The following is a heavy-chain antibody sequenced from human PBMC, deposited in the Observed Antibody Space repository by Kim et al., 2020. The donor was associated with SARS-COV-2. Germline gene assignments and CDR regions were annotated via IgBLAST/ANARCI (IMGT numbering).Heavy chain of an antibody. Sequence: GGSLRLSCAASGFTFDDYAMHWVRQAPGKGLEWVSGISWNSGSIGYADSVKGRFTISRDNAKNSLYLQMNSLRAEDTALYYCAKARLEGSWYRYYYYGMDVWGQGTTVTVSS. CDR3: AKARLEGSWYRYYYYGMDV. V-gene: IGHV3-9*01. CDR2: ISWNSGSI. D-gene: IGHD6-13*01. CDR1: GFTFDDYA. J-gene: IGHJ6*02.